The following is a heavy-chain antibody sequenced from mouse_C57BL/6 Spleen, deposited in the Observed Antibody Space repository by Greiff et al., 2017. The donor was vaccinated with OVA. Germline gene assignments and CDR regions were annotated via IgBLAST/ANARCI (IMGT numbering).Heavy chain of an antibody. D-gene: IGHD2-2*01. CDR2: INPNNGGT. Sequence: VQLQQSGPELVKPGASVKIPCKASGYTFTDYNMDWVKQSHGKSLEWIGDINPNNGGTNYNQKFKGKATLTVDKSSSTAYMELRSLTSEDTAVYYCARRGYPWYFDVWGTGTTVTVSS. V-gene: IGHV1-18*01. J-gene: IGHJ1*03. CDR1: GYTFTDYN. CDR3: ARRGYPWYFDV.